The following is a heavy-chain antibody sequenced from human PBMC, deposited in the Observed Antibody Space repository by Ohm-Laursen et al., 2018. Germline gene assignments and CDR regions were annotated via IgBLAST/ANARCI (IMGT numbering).Heavy chain of an antibody. V-gene: IGHV3-9*01. J-gene: IGHJ4*02. D-gene: IGHD6-6*01. CDR2: ISWNGGSI. Sequence: SLRLSCAASGFTFHDYAMHWVRHAPGKGLEWVSGISWNGGSIGYADSVRGRFTISRDNAKNSLYLQMSSLRAEDTALYYCAKGSEYSTSPVDYWGQGTLVTVSS. CDR1: GFTFHDYA. CDR3: AKGSEYSTSPVDY.